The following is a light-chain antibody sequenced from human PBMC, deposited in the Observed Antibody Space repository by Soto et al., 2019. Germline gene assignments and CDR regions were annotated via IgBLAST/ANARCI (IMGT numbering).Light chain of an antibody. Sequence: DIRMTQSPSSLSASVGDRVTITCRASQSISSYLNWYQQKPGKAPKLLIYAASSLQTGVPSKFSGSGSGTDCTLTISSLQPEDFATYYCQQSYSTHPWTFGQATKVDI. CDR1: QSISSY. CDR3: QQSYSTHPWT. CDR2: AAS. J-gene: IGKJ1*01. V-gene: IGKV1-39*01.